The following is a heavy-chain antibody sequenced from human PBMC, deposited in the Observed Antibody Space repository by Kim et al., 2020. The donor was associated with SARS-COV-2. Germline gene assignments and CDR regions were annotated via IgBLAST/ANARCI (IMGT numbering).Heavy chain of an antibody. CDR3: ARDRWSLFFPKEDNYDFWSGTYYYYYGMDV. CDR1: GYTFTSYA. V-gene: IGHV7-4-1*02. CDR2: INTNTGNP. J-gene: IGHJ6*02. D-gene: IGHD3-3*01. Sequence: ASVKVSCKASGYTFTSYAMNWVRKAPGQGLEWMGWINTNTGNPTYAQGFTGRFVFSLDTSVSTAYLQISSLKAEDTAVYYCARDRWSLFFPKEDNYDFWSGTYYYYYGMDVWGQGTTVTVSS.